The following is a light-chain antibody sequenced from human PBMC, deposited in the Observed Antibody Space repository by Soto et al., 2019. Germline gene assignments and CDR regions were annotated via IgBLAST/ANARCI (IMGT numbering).Light chain of an antibody. CDR2: DTS. CDR3: QQYQNSPRT. Sequence: MTQSPATLSVSPGERVSLSCRASQSISTNLAWYQQKPGQAPRLLIYDTSKRATGIPDRFSGSGSGTDFTLTISRLEPEDFAVYYCQQYQNSPRTFGQGTKVEIK. CDR1: QSISTN. J-gene: IGKJ1*01. V-gene: IGKV3D-15*01.